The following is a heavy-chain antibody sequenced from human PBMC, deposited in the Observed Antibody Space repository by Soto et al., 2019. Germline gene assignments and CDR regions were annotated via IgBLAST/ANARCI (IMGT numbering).Heavy chain of an antibody. CDR1: GFSLSTSGVG. V-gene: IGHV2-5*02. CDR2: IYWDDDK. Sequence: QITLKESGPTLVKPTQTLTLTCTFSGFSLSTSGVGVGWIRQPPGKALEWLALIYWDDDKRYSPSLESRLTITKDTSKNQVVLTMTNMDPVDTATYYCARSLDILTGRGAFDIWGQGTMVTVSS. J-gene: IGHJ3*02. D-gene: IGHD3-9*01. CDR3: ARSLDILTGRGAFDI.